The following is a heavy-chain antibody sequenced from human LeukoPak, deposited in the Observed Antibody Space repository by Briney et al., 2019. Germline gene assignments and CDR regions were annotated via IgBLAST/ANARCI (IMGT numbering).Heavy chain of an antibody. CDR3: AKDKDTPATAQPQRGYFES. D-gene: IGHD3-22*01. Sequence: PGSSLRLSCAASGFPFSGSGIHWVRQAPGKGLEWVAVIWYDGSHQYYADSVKGRFTISRDNSKNTLDLQMNSLRVEDTAIYFCAKDKDTPATAQPQRGYFESWGQGTMVTVSS. CDR2: IWYDGSHQ. J-gene: IGHJ3*01. CDR1: GFPFSGSG. V-gene: IGHV3-33*06.